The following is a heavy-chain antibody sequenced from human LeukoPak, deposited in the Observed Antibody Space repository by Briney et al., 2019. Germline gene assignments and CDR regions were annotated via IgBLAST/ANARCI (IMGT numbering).Heavy chain of an antibody. D-gene: IGHD6-19*01. Sequence: PSETLSLTCTVSGGSISSDTYYWSWIRQPAGKGLEWIGRVYISGSTDYNPSLKSRVTISLDTSKNQFSLKLTSVTAADTAVYYCAREYGSSGWFDYWGQGTLVTVCS. CDR1: GGSISSDTYY. CDR3: AREYGSSGWFDY. J-gene: IGHJ4*02. V-gene: IGHV4-61*02. CDR2: VYISGST.